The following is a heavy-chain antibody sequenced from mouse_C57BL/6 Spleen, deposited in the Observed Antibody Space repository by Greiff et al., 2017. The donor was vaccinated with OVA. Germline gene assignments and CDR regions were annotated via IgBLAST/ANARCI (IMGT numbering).Heavy chain of an antibody. CDR2: IYPGDGDT. D-gene: IGHD2-5*01. Sequence: VQLVESGPELVKPGASVKISCKASGYAFSSSWMNWVKQRPGKGLEWIGRIYPGDGDTNYNGKFKGKATLTADKSSSTAYMQLSSLTSEDSAVYFCARDYSNYPAWFAYWGQGTLVTVSA. CDR3: ARDYSNYPAWFAY. CDR1: GYAFSSSW. J-gene: IGHJ3*01. V-gene: IGHV1-82*01.